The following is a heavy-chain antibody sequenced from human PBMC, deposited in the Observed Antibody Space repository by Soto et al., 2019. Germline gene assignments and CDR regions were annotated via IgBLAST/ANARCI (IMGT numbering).Heavy chain of an antibody. CDR2: IYYSGST. Sequence: QLQLQESGPGLVKPSETLSLTCTVSGGSISSSSYYWGWIRQPPGKGLEWMGSIYYSGSTYYNPSLKSRVTISVDTSKNQFSLKLSSVTAADTAVYYCARGETSHTGAAAMGGFSWGQGTLVTVSS. CDR3: ARGETSHTGAAAMGGFS. D-gene: IGHD2-2*01. V-gene: IGHV4-39*01. J-gene: IGHJ4*02. CDR1: GGSISSSSYY.